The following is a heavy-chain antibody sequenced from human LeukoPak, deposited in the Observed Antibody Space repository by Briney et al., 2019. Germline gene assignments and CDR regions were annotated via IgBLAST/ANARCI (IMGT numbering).Heavy chain of an antibody. J-gene: IGHJ4*02. CDR1: AYTFTNYA. CDR2: ISAYNGNT. V-gene: IGHV1-18*01. Sequence: ASVKVSCKASAYTFTNYAISWVRQAPGQGLEWMGWISAYNGNTNYAQKLQGRVTMTTDTSTSTAYMELRSLRSDDTAVYYCARDRPYSGSYYRVADYWGQGTLVTVSS. CDR3: ARDRPYSGSYYRVADY. D-gene: IGHD1-26*01.